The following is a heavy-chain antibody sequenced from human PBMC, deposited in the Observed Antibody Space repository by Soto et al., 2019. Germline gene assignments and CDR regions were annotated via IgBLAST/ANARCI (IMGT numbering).Heavy chain of an antibody. V-gene: IGHV3-53*01. Sequence: EVQLVESGGGLIQPGGSLRLSCAVSGFTVSNNYMSWVRQAPGKGLEGVSVIYSGGYTAYGDSVKGRFTISRDNSKNTINLQIISRRADDAGVFYWGTRGGGGGYWGQGTLVTVSS. CDR3: GTRGGGGGY. D-gene: IGHD3-10*01. J-gene: IGHJ4*02. CDR2: IYSGGYT. CDR1: GFTVSNNY.